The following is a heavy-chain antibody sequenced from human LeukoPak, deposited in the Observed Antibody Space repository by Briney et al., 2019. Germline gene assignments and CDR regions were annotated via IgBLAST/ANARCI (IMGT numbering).Heavy chain of an antibody. D-gene: IGHD3-22*01. CDR3: TTDTRYDSSGYYYAIDY. V-gene: IGHV3-15*01. J-gene: IGHJ4*02. CDR2: IKSKTEGWTT. CDR1: GFTFSNAW. Sequence: GGSLRLSCAASGFTFSNAWMSWVRQAPGKGLEWVGRIKSKTEGWTTDYAAPVKGRFTISRDDSKNTLYLQMNSLKTEDTAVYYCTTDTRYDSSGYYYAIDYWGQGTLVTVSS.